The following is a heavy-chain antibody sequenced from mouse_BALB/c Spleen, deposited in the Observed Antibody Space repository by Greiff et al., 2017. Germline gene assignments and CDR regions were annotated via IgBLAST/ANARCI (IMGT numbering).Heavy chain of an antibody. D-gene: IGHD1-2*01. Sequence: EVQLVESGGGLVKPGGSLKLSCAASGFAFSSYDMSWVRQTPEKRLEWVAYISSGGGSTYYPDTVKGRFTISRDNAKNTLYLQMSSLKSEDTAMYYCARHPITRGRDYWGQGTSVTVSS. CDR1: GFAFSSYD. CDR2: ISSGGGST. CDR3: ARHPITRGRDY. J-gene: IGHJ4*01. V-gene: IGHV5-12-1*01.